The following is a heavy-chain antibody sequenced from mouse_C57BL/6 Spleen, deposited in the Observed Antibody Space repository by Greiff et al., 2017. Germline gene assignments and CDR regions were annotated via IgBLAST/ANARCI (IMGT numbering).Heavy chain of an antibody. D-gene: IGHD2-1*01. CDR1: GYTFTSYL. V-gene: IGHV1-52*01. CDR2: IDPSDSET. J-gene: IGHJ2*01. CDR3: ARWVIYYGIFDY. Sequence: VQLQQPGAELVRPGSSVKLSCQASGYTFTSYLMHWVKQRPIQGLEWIGNIDPSDSETHYNQKFKDKATLTVDKSTSAAYMKLSSLTSEDSAVYYGARWVIYYGIFDYWGQGTTLTVSS.